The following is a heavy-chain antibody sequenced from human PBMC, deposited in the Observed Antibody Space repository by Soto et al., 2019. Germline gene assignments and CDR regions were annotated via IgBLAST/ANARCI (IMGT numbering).Heavy chain of an antibody. Sequence: GGSLRLSCTASGIIFSAFAMCWVRQAPGKGLEWVSGITGSGGSTNYADSVKGRFTIFRDNSKNTLYLQMNSLRAEDTAVYYCAKDDKVVVITVVDYWGQGTLVTVSS. CDR1: GIIFSAFA. CDR2: ITGSGGST. CDR3: AKDDKVVVITVVDY. J-gene: IGHJ4*02. V-gene: IGHV3-23*01. D-gene: IGHD3-22*01.